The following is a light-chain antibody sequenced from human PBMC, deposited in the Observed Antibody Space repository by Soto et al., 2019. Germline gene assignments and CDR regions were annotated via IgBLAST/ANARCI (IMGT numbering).Light chain of an antibody. CDR1: QSVGSSY. V-gene: IGKV3D-20*02. Sequence: EVVLTQSPGTLSLSPGERATLSCRASQSVGSSYLAWYQQKPGQAPRVLIYDASNRATGIPARFSGSGSGTDFTLTISSLEPEDFAVYYCQQRSDWPLTFGGGTKVDIK. CDR3: QQRSDWPLT. CDR2: DAS. J-gene: IGKJ4*01.